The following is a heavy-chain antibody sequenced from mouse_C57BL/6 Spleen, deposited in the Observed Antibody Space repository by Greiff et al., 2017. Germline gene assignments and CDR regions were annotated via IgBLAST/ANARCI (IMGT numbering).Heavy chain of an antibody. CDR2: IDPSDSYT. CDR1: GYTFTSYW. J-gene: IGHJ2*01. CDR3: ARPLYYGSRLYFGY. Sequence: QVQLQQPGAELVMPGASVKLSCKASGYTFTSYWMHWVKQRPGQGLAWIGEIDPSDSYTNYNQKFKGKSTLTVDKSSSTAYMQLSSLTSEDSAVYYWARPLYYGSRLYFGYWGQGTTLTVAS. D-gene: IGHD1-1*01. V-gene: IGHV1-69*01.